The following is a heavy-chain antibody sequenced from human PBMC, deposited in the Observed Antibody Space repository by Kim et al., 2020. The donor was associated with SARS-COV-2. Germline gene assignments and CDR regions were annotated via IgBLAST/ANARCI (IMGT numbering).Heavy chain of an antibody. CDR1: GFTFSSYS. J-gene: IGHJ6*02. V-gene: IGHV3-21*01. CDR2: ISSSRTYI. CDR3: ARWLGPSSGWKREYLYYGMDI. Sequence: GGSLRLSCAASGFTFSSYSMNWVRQAPGKGLEWVSFISSSRTYIYYADTVKGRFTITRDNAKNSLYLQMNSLRAGETAVFYCARWLGPSSGWKREYLYYGMDIWGQGTTVTVS. D-gene: IGHD6-19*01.